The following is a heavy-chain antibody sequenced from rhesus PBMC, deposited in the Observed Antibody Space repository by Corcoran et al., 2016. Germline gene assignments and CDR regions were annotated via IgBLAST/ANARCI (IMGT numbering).Heavy chain of an antibody. V-gene: IGHV3S5*01. J-gene: IGHJ4*01. CDR1: GFPVSRFG. Sequence: EVQLVETGGGLVQPGGSLKLSCEASGFPVSRFGMSWVRQAPGKGLEWVSAINSGGGSTYYADSVKGRFTISRDNSKNTLSLQMNSLRAEDTAVYYCAKLKDTGYWGQGVLVTVSS. CDR3: AKLKDTGY. D-gene: IGHD2-33*01. CDR2: INSGGGST.